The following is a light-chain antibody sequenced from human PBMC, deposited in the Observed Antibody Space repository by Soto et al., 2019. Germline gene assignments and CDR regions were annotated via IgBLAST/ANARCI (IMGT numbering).Light chain of an antibody. Sequence: IVLTQSPGTLSLSPGERATLSCRASQTGSNSYLAWYQQKSAQAPRLLIYGVSTRATGIPDRFSGSGSGTEFTLTISRLEPEDFAVYFCQQYGYSQLTFGQVTKVDIK. CDR2: GVS. CDR3: QQYGYSQLT. V-gene: IGKV3-20*01. CDR1: QTGSNSY. J-gene: IGKJ1*01.